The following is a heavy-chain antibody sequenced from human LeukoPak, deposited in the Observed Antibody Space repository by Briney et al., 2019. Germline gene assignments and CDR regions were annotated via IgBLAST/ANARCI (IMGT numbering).Heavy chain of an antibody. Sequence: ASVRVSCKSSGYTFTANYMHWVRQAPGQGLEWMGWINPRSGGTNYGEKFRGRVTMTRDTSITTAYMELSSLRFDDTAVYYCARGSGTSWFDYWGQGTVVTVSS. CDR1: GYTFTANY. V-gene: IGHV1-2*02. CDR2: INPRSGGT. D-gene: IGHD2-2*01. CDR3: ARGSGTSWFDY. J-gene: IGHJ4*02.